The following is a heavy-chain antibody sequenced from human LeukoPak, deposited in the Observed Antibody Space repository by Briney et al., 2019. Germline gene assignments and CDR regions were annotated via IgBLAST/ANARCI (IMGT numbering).Heavy chain of an antibody. CDR2: INPSGGST. V-gene: IGHV1-46*01. CDR1: GYIFTRYY. CDR3: ASSGYSSSWTQYYYGMDV. J-gene: IGHJ6*02. Sequence: GASVKVSCKASGYIFTRYYIHWVRQAPGQGLEWMGIINPSGGSTSYAQKFQGRVTMTRDTSTSTVYMELSSLRSEDTAVYYCASSGYSSSWTQYYYGMDVWGQGTTVTVSS. D-gene: IGHD6-13*01.